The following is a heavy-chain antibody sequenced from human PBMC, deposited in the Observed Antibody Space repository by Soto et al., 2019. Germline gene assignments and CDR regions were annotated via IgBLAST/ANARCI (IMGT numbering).Heavy chain of an antibody. Sequence: GESLKISCKGSGYSFTSYWISWVRQMPGKGLEWMGRIDPSDSYTNYSPSFQGHVTISADKSISTAYLQWSSLKASDTAMYYCASAPGYCSGGSCYRGWFDPWGQGTLVTVSS. CDR3: ASAPGYCSGGSCYRGWFDP. D-gene: IGHD2-15*01. J-gene: IGHJ5*02. CDR2: IDPSDSYT. V-gene: IGHV5-10-1*01. CDR1: GYSFTSYW.